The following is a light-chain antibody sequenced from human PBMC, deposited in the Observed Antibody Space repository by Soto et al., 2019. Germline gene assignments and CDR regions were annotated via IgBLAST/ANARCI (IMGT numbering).Light chain of an antibody. Sequence: EIVLTQSPGTLSLSPGEGATLSCRASQSVTSNYLAWYQQKPGQAPRLLIYGASSRATGIPDRFSGSGSGTDFTLNISRLEPEDFAVYYCQQYASSSGTFGQGTKVEIK. CDR3: QQYASSSGT. CDR2: GAS. V-gene: IGKV3-20*01. J-gene: IGKJ1*01. CDR1: QSVTSNY.